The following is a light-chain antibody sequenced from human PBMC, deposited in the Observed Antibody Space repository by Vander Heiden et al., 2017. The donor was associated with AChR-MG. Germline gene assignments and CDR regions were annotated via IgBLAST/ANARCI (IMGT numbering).Light chain of an antibody. V-gene: IGKV1-39*01. CDR1: QSISSY. Sequence: DIQMTQSPSSLSASVGARVTITCRASQSISSYLNWYQQKPGKAPDFLIYAASSSQSGVPSRFSGSGSGTDFTLTISMLQPEDFATYYCQQSDSTPRTFGQGTKVEIK. CDR2: AAS. CDR3: QQSDSTPRT. J-gene: IGKJ1*01.